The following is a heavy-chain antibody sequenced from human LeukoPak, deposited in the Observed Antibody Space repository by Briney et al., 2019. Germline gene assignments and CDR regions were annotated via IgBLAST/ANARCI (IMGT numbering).Heavy chain of an antibody. D-gene: IGHD2-2*01. J-gene: IGHJ5*02. Sequence: VASVKVSCKASGYTFTGYYMHWVRQAPGQGLEWMGWINPNSGGTNYAQKFQGRVTMTRDTSISTAYMELSRLRSDDTAVYYCARGEGFSLLWGGNNWFDPWGQGTLVTVSS. V-gene: IGHV1-2*02. CDR2: INPNSGGT. CDR3: ARGEGFSLLWGGNNWFDP. CDR1: GYTFTGYY.